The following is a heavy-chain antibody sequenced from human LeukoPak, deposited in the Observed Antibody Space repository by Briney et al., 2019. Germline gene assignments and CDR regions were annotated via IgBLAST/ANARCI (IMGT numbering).Heavy chain of an antibody. J-gene: IGHJ4*02. D-gene: IGHD3-3*01. Sequence: SETLSLTCAVYGGSFSGYYWSWIRQPPGKGLEWIGEINHSGSTNYNPSLKSRVTISVDTSKNQFSLKLSSVTAADTAVYYCARHRPDFWSGYYTWFDYWGQGTLVTVSS. CDR1: GGSFSGYY. V-gene: IGHV4-34*01. CDR2: INHSGST. CDR3: ARHRPDFWSGYYTWFDY.